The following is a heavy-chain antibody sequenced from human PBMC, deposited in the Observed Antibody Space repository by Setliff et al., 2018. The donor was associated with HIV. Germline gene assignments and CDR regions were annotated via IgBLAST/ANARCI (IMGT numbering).Heavy chain of an antibody. D-gene: IGHD6-6*01. CDR3: ARDLGQLVQSFYYYYGMDV. CDR2: INTHTGNT. Sequence: ASVKVSCKASGYNLHNYGITWVRQAPGQGLEWMGWINTHTGNTNSAQRFQGRVTMTTDTSTSTAYMELRSLRSDDTAVYYCARDLGQLVQSFYYYYGMDVWGQGTTVTVSS. J-gene: IGHJ6*02. CDR1: GYNLHNYG. V-gene: IGHV1-18*01.